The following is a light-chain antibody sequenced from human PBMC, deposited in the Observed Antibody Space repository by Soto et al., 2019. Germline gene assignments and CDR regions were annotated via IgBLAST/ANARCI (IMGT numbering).Light chain of an antibody. CDR1: QSISTW. Sequence: DIQMTQSPSTLSASLGERVTITCRASQSISTWLAWYQQKPGKAPKLLIYKASSLESGVPSRFSGSGSGTEFTLTISSLQPDDFASYYCQQYNSFPTFGQGTKVEIK. J-gene: IGKJ1*01. CDR3: QQYNSFPT. V-gene: IGKV1-5*03. CDR2: KAS.